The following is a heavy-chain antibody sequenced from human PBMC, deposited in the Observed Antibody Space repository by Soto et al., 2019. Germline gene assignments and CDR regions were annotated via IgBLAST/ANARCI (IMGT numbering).Heavy chain of an antibody. CDR2: ISSSSSTI. D-gene: IGHD3-10*01. Sequence: PGGSLRLSCAASGFTFSSYSMNWVRQAPGKGLEWVSYISSSSSTIYYADSVKGRFTISRDNAKNSLYLQMNSLRAEDTAVYYCARYSRITMVRGSKYYYYYYMDVWGKGTTVTVSS. J-gene: IGHJ6*03. CDR1: GFTFSSYS. CDR3: ARYSRITMVRGSKYYYYYYMDV. V-gene: IGHV3-48*01.